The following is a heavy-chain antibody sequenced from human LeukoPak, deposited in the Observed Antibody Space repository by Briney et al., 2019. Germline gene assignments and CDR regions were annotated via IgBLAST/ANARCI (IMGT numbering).Heavy chain of an antibody. D-gene: IGHD1-26*01. CDR1: GGSISSGSYY. J-gene: IGHJ4*02. CDR3: ARGKQWELGGGGNFEY. V-gene: IGHV4-61*02. CDR2: IYTSGST. Sequence: SETLSLTCTVSGGSISSGSYYWSWIRQPAGKGLEWIGRIYTSGSTNYNPSLKSRVTISVDTSKNQFSLKLSSVTAADTAVYYCARGKQWELGGGGNFEYWGQGTLVTVSS.